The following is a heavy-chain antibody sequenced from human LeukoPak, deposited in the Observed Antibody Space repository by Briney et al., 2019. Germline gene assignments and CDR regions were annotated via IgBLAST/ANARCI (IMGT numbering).Heavy chain of an antibody. CDR3: ASGRHYYYDSSGGY. J-gene: IGHJ4*02. V-gene: IGHV3-33*01. Sequence: PGRSLRLSCAASGFTFSSYGMHWVRQAPGKGLEWVAVIWYDGSNKYYADSVKGRFTISRDNSKNTLYLQMNSLRAEDTAVYYCASGRHYYYDSSGGYWGQGTLVTASS. CDR2: IWYDGSNK. D-gene: IGHD3-22*01. CDR1: GFTFSSYG.